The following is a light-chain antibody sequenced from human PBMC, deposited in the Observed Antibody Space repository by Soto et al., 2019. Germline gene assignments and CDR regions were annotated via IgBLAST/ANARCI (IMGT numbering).Light chain of an antibody. J-gene: IGKJ5*01. CDR2: GAS. V-gene: IGKV3-15*01. CDR1: QSVRSN. Sequence: EIVMTQSPATLSVSPGERATLSCRASQSVRSNLAWYQQKPGQAPRLLIYGASTRATGIPARFSGSGSGTNFTLTISSLQPEDFAAYYCQQSYSAPITFGQGTRLEIK. CDR3: QQSYSAPIT.